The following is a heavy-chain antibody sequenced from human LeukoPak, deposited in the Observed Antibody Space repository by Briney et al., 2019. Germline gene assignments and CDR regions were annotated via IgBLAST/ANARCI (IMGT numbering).Heavy chain of an antibody. CDR1: GGSISSSSYY. Sequence: SETLSLTCTVSGGSISSSSYYWSWIRQPPGKGLEWIGEINHSGSTNYNPSLKSRVTISVDTSKNQFSLKLSSVTAADTAVYYCARGFPQKGKYYDYVWGSYRYTYFDYWGQGTLVTVSS. D-gene: IGHD3-16*02. J-gene: IGHJ4*02. V-gene: IGHV4-39*07. CDR2: INHSGST. CDR3: ARGFPQKGKYYDYVWGSYRYTYFDY.